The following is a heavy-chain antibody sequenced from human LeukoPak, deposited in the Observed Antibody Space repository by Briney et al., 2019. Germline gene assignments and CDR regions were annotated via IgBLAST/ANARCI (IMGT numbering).Heavy chain of an antibody. J-gene: IGHJ4*01. CDR1: GFTFSSYT. V-gene: IGHV3-21*01. D-gene: IGHD2-21*02. CDR3: ARDRGAYCGGDCYLGFDY. CDR2: IAGSRGYI. Sequence: GGSPRLSCAASGFTFSSYTMNWVRQAPGKGLEWVSSIAGSRGYISYADSVKGRFTISRDNAKKSLYLQMTSLTAEDTAVYYCARDRGAYCGGDCYLGFDYWGRGTLVTVSS.